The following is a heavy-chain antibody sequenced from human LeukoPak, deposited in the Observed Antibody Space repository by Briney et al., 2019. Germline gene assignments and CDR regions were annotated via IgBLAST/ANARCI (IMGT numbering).Heavy chain of an antibody. V-gene: IGHV1-2*02. CDR3: ARSYYYDSSGQHIYYFDY. CDR1: GYTFTSYY. J-gene: IGHJ4*02. Sequence: ASVKVSCKASGYTFTSYYMHWVRQAPGQGLEWMGWINPNSGGTNYAQNFRGRDTMARDTSISTAYMELSSLRSDDTAVFYCARSYYYDSSGQHIYYFDYWGQGTLVTVSS. CDR2: INPNSGGT. D-gene: IGHD3-22*01.